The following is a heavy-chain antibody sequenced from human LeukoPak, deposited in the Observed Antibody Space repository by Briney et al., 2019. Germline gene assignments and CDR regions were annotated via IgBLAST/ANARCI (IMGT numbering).Heavy chain of an antibody. CDR1: GFTFSRYG. J-gene: IGHJ5*02. CDR3: AKEKSGYDSPPFDP. V-gene: IGHV3-23*01. D-gene: IGHD5-12*01. Sequence: GGSLRLSCAASGFTFSRYGMNWVGQAQGKGMEWVSAISSSGGATEYADSVKGRFTISRDNSNITLYLQMISLRAEDTAVYYCAKEKSGYDSPPFDPWGQGTLVTVSS. CDR2: ISSSGGAT.